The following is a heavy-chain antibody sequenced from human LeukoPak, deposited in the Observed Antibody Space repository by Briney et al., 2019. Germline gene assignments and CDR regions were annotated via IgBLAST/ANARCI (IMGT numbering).Heavy chain of an antibody. D-gene: IGHD2-2*02. CDR1: GGSISSYY. CDR3: ASGRVLYCSSTSCYTSPLEY. J-gene: IGHJ4*02. V-gene: IGHV4-59*01. CDR2: LSKSVNT. Sequence: PSETLSLTCTVSGGSISSYYWSWIRLPPGKGLEWIGYLSKSVNTNYSPSLKSRVTIFGDTSKNQFFLKLSSVTAADTAVYYCASGRVLYCSSTSCYTSPLEYWGQGTLVTVSS.